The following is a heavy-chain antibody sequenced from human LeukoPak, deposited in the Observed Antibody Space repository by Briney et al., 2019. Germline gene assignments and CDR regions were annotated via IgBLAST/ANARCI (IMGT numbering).Heavy chain of an antibody. V-gene: IGHV5-51*01. CDR1: GYSFSSYW. D-gene: IGHD6-19*01. CDR2: IYPGDSDT. J-gene: IGHJ5*02. Sequence: GASLKISCKGSGYSFSSYWIGWVRQMPGKGLEWMGIIYPGDSDTRYSPSFQGQVTISADKSISTAYLQWSSLKASDTAMYYCARLWYSSGWYVGSFNNWFDPWGQGTLVTVSS. CDR3: ARLWYSSGWYVGSFNNWFDP.